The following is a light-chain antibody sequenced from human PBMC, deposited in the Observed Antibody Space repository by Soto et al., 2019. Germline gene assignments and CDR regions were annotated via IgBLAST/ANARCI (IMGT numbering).Light chain of an antibody. CDR1: QSVSSSSGNKTH. Sequence: DIVMTQSPDSLAVSLGERATINCKSSQSVSSSSGNKTHLAWYQQKPGQPPKLLIYWASTRDSGVPDRFTGSGSGTDFTLAISSLHAEDVAVYYCQQYYLTPLTFGGGTKVELK. J-gene: IGKJ4*01. V-gene: IGKV4-1*01. CDR3: QQYYLTPLT. CDR2: WAS.